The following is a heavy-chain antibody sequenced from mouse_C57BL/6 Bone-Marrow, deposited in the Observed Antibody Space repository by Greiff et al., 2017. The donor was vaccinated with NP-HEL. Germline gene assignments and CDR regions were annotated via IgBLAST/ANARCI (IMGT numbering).Heavy chain of an antibody. Sequence: VQLQQSGPELVKPGASVKLSCKASGYSFTDYNMNWVKQSNGKSLEWIGVINPYYGTTSYNQKFKGKATLTVDQSSSTAYMQLNSLHSEDSAVYDCERWGCYGSSYSFAYWGQGTLVTVSA. CDR1: GYSFTDYN. V-gene: IGHV1-39*01. D-gene: IGHD1-1*01. CDR2: INPYYGTT. J-gene: IGHJ3*01. CDR3: ERWGCYGSSYSFAY.